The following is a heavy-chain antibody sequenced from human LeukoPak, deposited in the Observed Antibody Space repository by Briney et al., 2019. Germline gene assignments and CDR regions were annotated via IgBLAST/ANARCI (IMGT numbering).Heavy chain of an antibody. D-gene: IGHD3-3*01. CDR3: ARDDFWSGYLYYFDY. Sequence: SETLSLTCTVSGGSISNSSYYWGWIRQPPGKGLEWIGSIYYSGSTYYNPSLKSRVTISVDTSKNQFSLKLSSVTAADTAVYYCARDDFWSGYLYYFDYWGQGTLVTVSS. CDR2: IYYSGST. J-gene: IGHJ4*02. V-gene: IGHV4-39*02. CDR1: GGSISNSSYY.